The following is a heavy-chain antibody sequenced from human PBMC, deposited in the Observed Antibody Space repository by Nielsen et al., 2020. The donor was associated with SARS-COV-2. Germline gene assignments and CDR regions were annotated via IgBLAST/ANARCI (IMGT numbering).Heavy chain of an antibody. V-gene: IGHV1-69*06. CDR2: IIPIFGTA. CDR1: GYTFTSYG. J-gene: IGHJ4*02. Sequence: SVKVSCKASGYTFTSYGISWVRQAPGQGLEWMGGIIPIFGTANYAQKFQGRVTITADKSTSTAYMELSSLRSEDTAVYYCAYSGSYDSSGYYLDYWGQGTLVTVSS. D-gene: IGHD3-22*01. CDR3: AYSGSYDSSGYYLDY.